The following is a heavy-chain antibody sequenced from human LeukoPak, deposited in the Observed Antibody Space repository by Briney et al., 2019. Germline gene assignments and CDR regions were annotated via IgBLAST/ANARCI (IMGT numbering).Heavy chain of an antibody. V-gene: IGHV4-4*09. CDR2: IYTSGST. CDR1: GGSISSYY. CDR3: ASLESSTAR. J-gene: IGHJ4*02. D-gene: IGHD6-6*01. Sequence: SETLSLTCTVSGGSISSYYWSWIRQPPGKGLEWIGYIYTSGSTNYNPSLKSRVTISVDTSKNQFSLKLSSVTAAGTAVYYCASLESSTARWGQGTLVTVSS.